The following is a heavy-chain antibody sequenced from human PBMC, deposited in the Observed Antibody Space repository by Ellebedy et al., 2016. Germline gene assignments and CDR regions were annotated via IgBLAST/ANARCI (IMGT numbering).Heavy chain of an antibody. CDR2: ISSSRTYI. CDR3: ASSADYDFWSGYEQKFDL. V-gene: IGHV3-21*01. CDR1: GFTFSSNT. D-gene: IGHD3-3*01. Sequence: GESLKISCSASGFTFSSNTMNWVRQAPGKGLEWVSSISSSRTYIYYADSVKGRFTISRDNAKNSLYLQMNSLRAGDTAVYYCASSADYDFWSGYEQKFDLWGQGTLVTVSS. J-gene: IGHJ4*02.